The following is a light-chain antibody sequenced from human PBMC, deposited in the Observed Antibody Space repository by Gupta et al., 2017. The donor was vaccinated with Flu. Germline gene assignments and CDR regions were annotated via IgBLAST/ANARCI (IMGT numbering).Light chain of an antibody. J-gene: IGKJ4*01. CDR2: TAS. CDR3: QQRDSTSIT. V-gene: IGKV1-39*01. Sequence: DIQMTQSPPSLSASVGDRVTITCRASQRISNYLSWYHQKPGKAPDLLIYTASSLQSGVPSRFSGSGSGTEFTLTISRLQPEDFATYYCQQRDSTSITFGGGTKVEIK. CDR1: QRISNY.